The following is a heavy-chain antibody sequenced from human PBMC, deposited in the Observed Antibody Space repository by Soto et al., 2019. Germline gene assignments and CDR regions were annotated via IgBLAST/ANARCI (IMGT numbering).Heavy chain of an antibody. Sequence: QVQLQESGPGLVKPSQTLSLTCTVSGGSISSGGYYWSWIRQHPGKGLEWIGYIYYSGSTYYNPSLKRRVSISVDTSKDQFSLKLSCVTAAERGVYYCARGGHVGVMNYLDVWGKGTTFTVSS. J-gene: IGHJ6*03. V-gene: IGHV4-31*03. CDR3: ARGGHVGVMNYLDV. D-gene: IGHD3-16*01. CDR2: IYYSGST. CDR1: GGSISSGGYY.